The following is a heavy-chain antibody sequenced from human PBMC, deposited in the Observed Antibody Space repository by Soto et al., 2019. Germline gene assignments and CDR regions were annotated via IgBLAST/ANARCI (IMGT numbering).Heavy chain of an antibody. Sequence: EAQLLESGGGLVQPGGSLRLSCAASGFTFSSFAMSWVRQAPGKGLEWVSSITGSGGSTTHADSVKGRFTISRDNSKNTLYLQMNSLRADDTDVYYCAKARRIGVPDTPSLFDCWGQGTLVTVSS. CDR2: ITGSGGST. D-gene: IGHD3-3*01. CDR1: GFTFSSFA. J-gene: IGHJ4*02. CDR3: AKARRIGVPDTPSLFDC. V-gene: IGHV3-23*01.